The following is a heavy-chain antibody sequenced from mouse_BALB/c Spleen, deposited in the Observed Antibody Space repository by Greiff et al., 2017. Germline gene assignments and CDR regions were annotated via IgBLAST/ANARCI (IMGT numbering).Heavy chain of an antibody. J-gene: IGHJ4*01. CDR3: TRGSSYDAMDY. V-gene: IGHV6-6*02. Sequence: EVKLVESGGGLVQPGGSMKLSCVASGFTFSNYWMNWVRQSPEKGLEWVAEIRLKSNNYATHYAESVKGRFTISRDDSKSSVYLQMNNLRAEDTGIYYCTRGSSYDAMDYWGQGTSVTVSA. CDR1: GFTFSNYW. CDR2: IRLKSNNYAT. D-gene: IGHD1-1*01.